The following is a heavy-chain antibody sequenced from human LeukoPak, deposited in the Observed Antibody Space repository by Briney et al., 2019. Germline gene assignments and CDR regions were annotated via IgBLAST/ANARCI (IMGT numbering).Heavy chain of an antibody. V-gene: IGHV4-61*01. CDR1: GGSISSSSYY. Sequence: SETLSLTCTVSGGSISSSSYYWSWIRQPPGKGLEWIGYIYHSGSTNYNPSLKSRVIISVDTSNNQFSLKLSSVTAADTAVYXCXRXXXAAIXAXXYYYGMXVWGQGTTVTVSS. CDR2: IYHSGST. D-gene: IGHD6-13*01. CDR3: XRXXXAAIXAXXYYYGMXV. J-gene: IGHJ6*02.